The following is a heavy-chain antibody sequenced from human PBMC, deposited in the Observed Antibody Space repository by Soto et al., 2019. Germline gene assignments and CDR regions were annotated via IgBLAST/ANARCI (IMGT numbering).Heavy chain of an antibody. Sequence: QVQLVQSGAEVKKPGSSVKVSCKASGGTFSSYAISWVRQAPGQGLEWMGGIIPIFGTANYAQKFQGRVTITADESTSKAYMELSSLRSEDTAVYYCARAVPPYSSGWTNAFDIWGQGTMVTVSS. J-gene: IGHJ3*02. V-gene: IGHV1-69*01. CDR3: ARAVPPYSSGWTNAFDI. CDR2: IIPIFGTA. D-gene: IGHD6-19*01. CDR1: GGTFSSYA.